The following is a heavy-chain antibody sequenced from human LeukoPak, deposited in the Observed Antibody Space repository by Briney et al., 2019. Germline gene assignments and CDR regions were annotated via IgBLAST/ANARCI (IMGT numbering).Heavy chain of an antibody. CDR3: ARVTTVVTPGFYDY. CDR2: ISSSSSYI. Sequence: GGSLRLSCAASGSTFSSYSMNWVRQAPGKGLEWVSSISSSSSYIYYADSVKGRFTISRDNAKNSLYLQMNSLRAEDTAVYYCARVTTVVTPGFYDYWGQGTLVTVSS. D-gene: IGHD4-23*01. V-gene: IGHV3-21*01. CDR1: GSTFSSYS. J-gene: IGHJ4*02.